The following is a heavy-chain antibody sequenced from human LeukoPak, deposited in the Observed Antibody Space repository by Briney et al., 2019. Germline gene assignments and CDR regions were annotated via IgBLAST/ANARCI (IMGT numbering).Heavy chain of an antibody. CDR2: INHSGST. Sequence: SETLSLTCAVYGGSFSGYYWSWIRQPPGKGLEWIGEINHSGSTNYNPSLKSRVTISVDTSKNQFSLKLSSVTAADTAVYYCARESPSQGYGMDVWGQGTSVTVSS. CDR3: ARESPSQGYGMDV. J-gene: IGHJ6*02. CDR1: GGSFSGYY. V-gene: IGHV4-34*01.